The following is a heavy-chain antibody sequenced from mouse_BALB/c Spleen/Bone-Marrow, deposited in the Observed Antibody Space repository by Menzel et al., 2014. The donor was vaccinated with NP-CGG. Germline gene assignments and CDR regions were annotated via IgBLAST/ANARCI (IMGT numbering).Heavy chain of an antibody. CDR2: INYNGDGI. CDR3: ARGVDHLSWFAF. J-gene: IGHJ3*01. Sequence: EVQLQQSGGGLVQPGGSLKLSCAASGFTFSNYGMSWVRQTPDKRLELVANINYNGDGIYYPDSVKGRFTISRDNAKNTLSLQMTSLRSEDTAMYYCARGVDHLSWFAFWGQGTLVTVSA. D-gene: IGHD6-2*01. V-gene: IGHV5-6-3*01. CDR1: GFTFSNYG.